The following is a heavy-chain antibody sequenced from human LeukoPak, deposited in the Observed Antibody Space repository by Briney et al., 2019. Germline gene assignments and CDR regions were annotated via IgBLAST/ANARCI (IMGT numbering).Heavy chain of an antibody. Sequence: PSETLSLTCTVSGYSISSGYYWGWIRQPPGKGLEWIGSIYHSGSTYYNPSLKSRVTISVDTSKNQFSLKLSSVTAADTAVYYCARWTGYFAWGQGTLVTVSS. V-gene: IGHV4-38-2*02. CDR2: IYHSGST. CDR3: ARWTGYFA. D-gene: IGHD3/OR15-3a*01. CDR1: GYSISSGYY. J-gene: IGHJ5*02.